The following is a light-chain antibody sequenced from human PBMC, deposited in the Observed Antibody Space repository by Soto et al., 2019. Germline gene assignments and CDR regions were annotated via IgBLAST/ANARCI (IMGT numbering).Light chain of an antibody. V-gene: IGLV2-14*01. Sequence: QSVLTQPASVSGSPGQSITISCTGTSSDVGGYNYVSWYQQHPGKAPKLMIYEVSNRPSGVSNRFSGSKSGNTASLTISGLQAEDEADYYCSSYTSSSDVFGAGKKVIVL. CDR1: SSDVGGYNY. CDR3: SSYTSSSDV. J-gene: IGLJ1*01. CDR2: EVS.